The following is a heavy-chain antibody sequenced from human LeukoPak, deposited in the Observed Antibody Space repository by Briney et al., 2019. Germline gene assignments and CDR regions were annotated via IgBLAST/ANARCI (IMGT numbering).Heavy chain of an antibody. CDR3: ATGSQIREADY. V-gene: IGHV3-48*01. CDR2: ISADGGTI. Sequence: GGSLRLSCATSGFTFSSFRMDWVRQAPGKGLEWVSYISADGGTIYYADSVRGRFTISRDNAKNSLYLQMNSLRAEDTAVYYCATGSQIREADYWGQGTLVTVSS. D-gene: IGHD3-10*01. CDR1: GFTFSSFR. J-gene: IGHJ4*02.